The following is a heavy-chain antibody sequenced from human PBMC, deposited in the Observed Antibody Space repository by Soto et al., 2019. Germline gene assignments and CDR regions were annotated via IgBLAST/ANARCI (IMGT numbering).Heavy chain of an antibody. D-gene: IGHD3-22*01. CDR2: IYYSGST. CDR3: ARVKIDYCDSSGYLGGFDY. J-gene: IGHJ4*02. Sequence: SDTLSLTCTVSGGSISSYYWSWIRQPPGKGLEWIGYIYYSGSTNYNPSLKSRVTISVDTSKNQFSLKLSSVTAADTAVYYCARVKIDYCDSSGYLGGFDYWGQGTLVTVSS. CDR1: GGSISSYY. V-gene: IGHV4-59*07.